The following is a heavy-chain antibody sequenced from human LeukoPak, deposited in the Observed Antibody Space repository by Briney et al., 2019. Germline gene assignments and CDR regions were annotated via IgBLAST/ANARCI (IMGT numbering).Heavy chain of an antibody. V-gene: IGHV4-30-2*01. CDR2: IYHSGST. J-gene: IGHJ3*02. CDR3: ARQTAGRAFDI. D-gene: IGHD6-19*01. CDR1: GGSISSGGYS. Sequence: SETLSLTCAVSGGSISSGGYSWSWIRQPPGKGLEWIGYIYHSGSTYYNPSLKSRVTISVGRSKNQFSLKLSSVTAADTAVYYCARQTAGRAFDIWGQGTMVTVSS.